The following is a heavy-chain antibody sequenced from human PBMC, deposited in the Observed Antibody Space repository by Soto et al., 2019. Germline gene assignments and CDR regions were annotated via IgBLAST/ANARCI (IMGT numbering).Heavy chain of an antibody. D-gene: IGHD6-13*01. CDR2: INHSGST. Sequence: PSETLSLTCAVYGGSFSGYYWSWIRQPPGKGLEWIGEINHSGSTNYNPSLKSRVTISVDTSKNQFSLKLSPVTAADTAVYYCARGIVRAAAGSRFDPWGQGTLVTVSS. CDR1: GGSFSGYY. CDR3: ARGIVRAAAGSRFDP. J-gene: IGHJ5*02. V-gene: IGHV4-34*01.